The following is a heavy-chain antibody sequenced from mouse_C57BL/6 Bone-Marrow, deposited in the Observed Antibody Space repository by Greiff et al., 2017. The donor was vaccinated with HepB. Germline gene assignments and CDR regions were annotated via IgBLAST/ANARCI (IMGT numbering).Heavy chain of an antibody. CDR3: AREGDDDEGDWYFDV. Sequence: EVKLQESGPGLAKPSQTLSLTCSVTGYSITSDYWNWIRKFPGNKLEYMGYISYSGSTYYNPSLKSRISITRDTSKNQYYLQLNSVTTEDTATYYGAREGDDDEGDWYFDVWGTGTTVTVSS. D-gene: IGHD2-2*01. J-gene: IGHJ1*03. CDR1: GYSITSDY. V-gene: IGHV3-8*01. CDR2: ISYSGST.